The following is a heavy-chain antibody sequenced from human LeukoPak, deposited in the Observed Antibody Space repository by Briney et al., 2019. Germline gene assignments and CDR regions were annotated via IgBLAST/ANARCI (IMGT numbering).Heavy chain of an antibody. V-gene: IGHV2-5*01. CDR2: IYWNDDK. Sequence: SGPTLVNPTQTLTLTCTFSGFSLSTSGVGVGWIRQPPGKALEWLTLIYWNDDKRYSPSLKSRLTITKDTSKNQVVLTMTNMDPVDTATYYCAHGTYSGYDFDYWGQGTLVTVSS. CDR3: AHGTYSGYDFDY. J-gene: IGHJ4*02. D-gene: IGHD5-12*01. CDR1: GFSLSTSGVG.